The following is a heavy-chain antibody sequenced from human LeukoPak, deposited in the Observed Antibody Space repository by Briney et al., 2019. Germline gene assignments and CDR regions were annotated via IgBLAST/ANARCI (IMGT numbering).Heavy chain of an antibody. CDR1: GFTFSSYA. Sequence: GGSLRLSCAASGFTFSSYAMSWVRQAPGKGLEWVSVISDSGGYTYYADSVKGRFTISRDNSKNTLYLQMNSLRAEDTTVYYCAKAYCSSNRCYFFDYWGQGTLVTVSP. D-gene: IGHD2-2*01. J-gene: IGHJ4*02. CDR3: AKAYCSSNRCYFFDY. CDR2: ISDSGGYT. V-gene: IGHV3-23*01.